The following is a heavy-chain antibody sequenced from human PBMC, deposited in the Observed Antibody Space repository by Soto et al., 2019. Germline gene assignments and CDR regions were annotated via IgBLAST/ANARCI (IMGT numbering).Heavy chain of an antibody. J-gene: IGHJ5*02. CDR1: GSPFISLA. D-gene: IGHD2-15*01. CDR3: ARDRGSSWFDP. CDR2: ISYDGSNK. V-gene: IGHV3-30-3*01. Sequence: QVQLVQSGGGVVQPGRSLGLSCAAPGSPFISLAMPWFRRAQAKGLEWVAVISYDGSNKYYADSVKGRFTISRDNSKNSLYLEMNSLRAEDTALYYCARDRGSSWFDPWGQGTLVTVSS.